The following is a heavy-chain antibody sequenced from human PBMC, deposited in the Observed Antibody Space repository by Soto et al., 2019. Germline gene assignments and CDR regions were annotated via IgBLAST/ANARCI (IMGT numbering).Heavy chain of an antibody. CDR2: IYYSGST. CDR1: GGSISSGGYY. Sequence: QVQLQESGPGLVKPSQTLSLTCTVSGGSISSGGYYWSWIRQHPGKGLEWIGYIYYSGSTYYNPSLKSSVTISVDTSKNHFSLKLSSVTAADTAVYYCARGGRRSPGMDVWGQGTTVTVSS. J-gene: IGHJ6*02. V-gene: IGHV4-31*03. CDR3: ARGGRRSPGMDV.